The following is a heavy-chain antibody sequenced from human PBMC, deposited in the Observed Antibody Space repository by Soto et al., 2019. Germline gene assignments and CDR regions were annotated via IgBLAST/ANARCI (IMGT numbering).Heavy chain of an antibody. CDR3: ARGVKYGAYSRWFDP. CDR2: MNPNSGNT. D-gene: IGHD4-17*01. V-gene: IGHV1-8*01. Sequence: ASVKVSCKASGYTLTSYDINWVRQATGQGLEYLGWMNPNSGNTGYVQKFQGRVTMTRDTSISTAYMELSSLRSEDTAVYFCARGVKYGAYSRWFDPWGQGTLVTVS. CDR1: GYTLTSYD. J-gene: IGHJ5*02.